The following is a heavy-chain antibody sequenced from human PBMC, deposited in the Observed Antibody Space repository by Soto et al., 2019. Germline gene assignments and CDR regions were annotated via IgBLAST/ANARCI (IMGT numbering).Heavy chain of an antibody. J-gene: IGHJ5*02. D-gene: IGHD2-2*01. Sequence: QVQLQESGPGLVKLSQTLSLTCTVSGASISSGGYYWSWIRQHPGKGLEWIGYMFYSGSTYYNPSLKSRVTMSLDTSKNQFSLKLSSVTAADTAVYSCARLGYCSNTDCGPGGPWGQGILATVSS. CDR1: GASISSGGYY. V-gene: IGHV4-31*03. CDR2: MFYSGST. CDR3: ARLGYCSNTDCGPGGP.